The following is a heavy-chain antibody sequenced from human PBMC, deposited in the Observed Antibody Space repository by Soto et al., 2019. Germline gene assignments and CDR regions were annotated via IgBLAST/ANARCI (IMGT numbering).Heavy chain of an antibody. D-gene: IGHD6-19*01. V-gene: IGHV1-69*06. CDR1: GGTFSSYA. Sequence: SVKVSCKASGGTFSSYAISWVRQAPGQGLEWMGGIIPIFGTANYAQKFQGRVTITADKSTSTAYMELSSLRSEDTAVYYCAREESSGWYFLFDYWRQGTLVTVSS. CDR2: IIPIFGTA. CDR3: AREESSGWYFLFDY. J-gene: IGHJ4*02.